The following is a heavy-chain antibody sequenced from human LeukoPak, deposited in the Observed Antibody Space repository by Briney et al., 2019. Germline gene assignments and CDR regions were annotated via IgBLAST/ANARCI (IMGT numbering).Heavy chain of an antibody. D-gene: IGHD2-2*01. V-gene: IGHV3-48*01. J-gene: IGHJ4*02. Sequence: PGGSLRLSRAASGFTFSTYSMNWVRQAPGKGLEWISYISSSGSTMYYADSVKGRFTISRDNAKNSLYLQVYSLRVEDTAVYYCAPYCSSPTCYEVYFDSWGQGTLVTVSS. CDR1: GFTFSTYS. CDR3: APYCSSPTCYEVYFDS. CDR2: ISSSGSTM.